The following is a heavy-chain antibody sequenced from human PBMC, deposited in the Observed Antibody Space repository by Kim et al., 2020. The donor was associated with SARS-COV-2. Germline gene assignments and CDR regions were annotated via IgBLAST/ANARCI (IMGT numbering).Heavy chain of an antibody. J-gene: IGHJ6*02. Sequence: GGSLRLSCAASGFTFSSYGMHWVRQAPGKGLEWVAVISYDGSNKYYADSVKGRFTISRDNSKNTLYLQMNSLRAEDTAVYYCAKDPYSSSWYDEVYYYYYGMDVWGQGTTVTVSS. CDR1: GFTFSSYG. D-gene: IGHD6-13*01. V-gene: IGHV3-30*18. CDR2: ISYDGSNK. CDR3: AKDPYSSSWYDEVYYYYYGMDV.